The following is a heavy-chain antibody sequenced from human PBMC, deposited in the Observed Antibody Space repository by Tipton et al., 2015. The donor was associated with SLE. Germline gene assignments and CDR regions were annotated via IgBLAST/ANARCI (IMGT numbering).Heavy chain of an antibody. CDR2: ISYDGSNK. CDR3: ANPYSSSWST. CDR1: GFTFSSYA. V-gene: IGHV3-30*04. J-gene: IGHJ5*02. Sequence: SLRLSCAASGFTFSSYAMHWVSQAPGKGLEWVAVISYDGSNKYYADSVKGRFTISRDNSKNTLYLQMNSLRAEDTAVYYCANPYSSSWSTWGQGTMVTVSS. D-gene: IGHD6-13*01.